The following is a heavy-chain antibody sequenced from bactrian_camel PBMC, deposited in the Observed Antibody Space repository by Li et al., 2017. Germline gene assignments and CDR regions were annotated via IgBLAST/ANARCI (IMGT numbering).Heavy chain of an antibody. V-gene: IGHV3S53*01. D-gene: IGHD1*01. CDR2: IGSSGST. CDR3: AAVVRDGYCDLRAHAYGY. CDR1: GYTYRSVY. Sequence: HVQLVESGGGSVPAGGSLRLSCRVSPVGYTYRSVYMGWFRQDPGKEREGVAIIGSSGSTGYADSVRGRFTISRDATKNMVHLQMDNLKPEDTAMYYCAAVVRDGYCDLRAHAYGYWGQGTQVTVS. J-gene: IGHJ4*01.